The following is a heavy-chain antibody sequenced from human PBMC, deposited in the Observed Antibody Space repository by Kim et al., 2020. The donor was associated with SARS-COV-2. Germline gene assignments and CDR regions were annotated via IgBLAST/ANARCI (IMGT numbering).Heavy chain of an antibody. J-gene: IGHJ3*02. CDR3: ARESRAYAFDI. Sequence: SETLSLTCTVSGGSISSSSYYWGWIRQPPGKGLEWIGSIYYSGSTYYNPSLKSRVTISVDTSKNQFSLKLSSVTAADTAVYYCARESRAYAFDIWGQGTMVTVSS. CDR1: GGSISSSSYY. CDR2: IYYSGST. V-gene: IGHV4-39*07. D-gene: IGHD2-2*01.